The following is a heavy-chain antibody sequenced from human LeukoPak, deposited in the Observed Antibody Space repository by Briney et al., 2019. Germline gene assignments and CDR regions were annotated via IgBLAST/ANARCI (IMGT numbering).Heavy chain of an antibody. CDR2: ISISSTNI. CDR3: ARGPESGSGSYNNWFDP. CDR1: GFTFSSYS. Sequence: GGSLRLSCAASGFTFSSYSMNWVRQAPGKGLEWVSYISISSTNIYYADSVKGRLTISRDNAKNSLYLQMNSLRAEDRAVYYCARGPESGSGSYNNWFDPWGQGTLVTVSS. J-gene: IGHJ5*02. V-gene: IGHV3-48*04. D-gene: IGHD1-26*01.